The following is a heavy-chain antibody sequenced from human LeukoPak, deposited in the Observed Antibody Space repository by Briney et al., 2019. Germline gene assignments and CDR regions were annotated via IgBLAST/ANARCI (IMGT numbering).Heavy chain of an antibody. D-gene: IGHD1-26*01. Sequence: SETLSLTCAVYGGSFSGYYWSWIRQPPGKGLEWIGYIYHSGSTYYNPSLKSRVTISVDRSKNQFSLKLSSVTAADTAVYYCARGIVGFDYWGQGTLVTVSS. V-gene: IGHV4-34*01. CDR1: GGSFSGYY. J-gene: IGHJ4*02. CDR2: IYHSGST. CDR3: ARGIVGFDY.